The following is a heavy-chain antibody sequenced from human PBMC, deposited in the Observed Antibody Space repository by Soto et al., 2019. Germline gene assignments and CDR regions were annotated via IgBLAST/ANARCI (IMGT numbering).Heavy chain of an antibody. CDR1: GGSISSHY. CDR2: VYYSGST. Sequence: SETLSLTCTGSGGSISSHYWSWIRQPPGKGLEWIGYVYYSGSTYYNPSLKSRVTISVDTSKNQFSLKLTSVTVADTAMYYCARGGIVGGGMDVWGQGTTVTVSS. CDR3: ARGGIVGGGMDV. J-gene: IGHJ6*02. D-gene: IGHD1-26*01. V-gene: IGHV4-59*11.